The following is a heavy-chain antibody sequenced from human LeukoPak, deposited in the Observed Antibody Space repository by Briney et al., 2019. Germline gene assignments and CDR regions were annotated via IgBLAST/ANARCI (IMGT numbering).Heavy chain of an antibody. CDR2: FDPEKGET. V-gene: IGHV1-24*01. Sequence: ASVKVSCKVSGYTLTELSMHWVRQAPGKGFEWMGRFDPEKGETIYAQKFQGRVTMTEDTSTDTAYMELSSLRSEDMAVYYCARAPKGGDYSLFDYWGQGTLVTVSS. CDR3: ARAPKGGDYSLFDY. D-gene: IGHD4-11*01. CDR1: GYTLTELS. J-gene: IGHJ4*02.